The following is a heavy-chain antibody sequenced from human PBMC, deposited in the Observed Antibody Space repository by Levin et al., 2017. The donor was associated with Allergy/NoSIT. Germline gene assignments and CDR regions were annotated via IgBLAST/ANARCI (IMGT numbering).Heavy chain of an antibody. D-gene: IGHD3-16*01. J-gene: IGHJ4*02. CDR3: AALGSFDY. V-gene: IGHV3-30*03. CDR1: GLTFTDYG. CDR2: ITSDGSHK. Sequence: GGSLRLSCTASGLTFTDYGVHWVRQAPDKGLEWVAIITSDGSHKYYADSVRGRFTISRDNSRNTVYVQMNSLRVEDTAVYFCAALGSFDYWGLGTLVTVSS.